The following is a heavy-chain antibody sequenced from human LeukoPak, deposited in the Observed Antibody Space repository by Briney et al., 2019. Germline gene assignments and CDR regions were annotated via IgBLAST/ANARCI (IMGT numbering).Heavy chain of an antibody. CDR1: GFTFRSYG. V-gene: IGHV3-23*01. CDR2: ISGSGGSS. CDR3: AKGPFTYYYDNSGYSYGDY. Sequence: GGSLRLSCTASGFTFRSYGMSWVRQAPGKGLEWVSSISGSGGSSYSADSVKGRFTISRDNSKNTLYLQMNSLRAEDTAVYYCAKGPFTYYYDNSGYSYGDYWGQGTLVTVSS. D-gene: IGHD3-22*01. J-gene: IGHJ4*02.